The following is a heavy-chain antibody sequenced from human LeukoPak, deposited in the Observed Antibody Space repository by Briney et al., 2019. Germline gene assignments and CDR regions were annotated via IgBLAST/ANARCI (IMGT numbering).Heavy chain of an antibody. Sequence: PGGSVSLSCGASGLPFSDDWMSGGRRAPGKGQEGVAIIKGDGTEKKYVESVKGRFTISRDNARKSVYLQMDSLRVEDTAVYYCARGGGWLLESWGQGTLVTVSS. CDR3: ARGGGWLLES. CDR2: IKGDGTEK. J-gene: IGHJ4*02. CDR1: GLPFSDDW. D-gene: IGHD4-23*01. V-gene: IGHV3-7*01.